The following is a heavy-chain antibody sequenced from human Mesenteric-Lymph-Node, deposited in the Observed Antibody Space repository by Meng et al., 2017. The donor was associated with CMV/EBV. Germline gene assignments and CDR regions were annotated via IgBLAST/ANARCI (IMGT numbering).Heavy chain of an antibody. Sequence: GESLKISCAASGFTFSSYWMHWVRQAPGKGLVWVSRINSDGSSTSYADSVKGRFTISRDNARNSLYLQMNSLRAEDTAVYYCARVGSSGSFDYWGQGTLVTVSS. D-gene: IGHD6-19*01. V-gene: IGHV3-74*01. CDR2: INSDGSST. CDR1: GFTFSSYW. CDR3: ARVGSSGSFDY. J-gene: IGHJ4*02.